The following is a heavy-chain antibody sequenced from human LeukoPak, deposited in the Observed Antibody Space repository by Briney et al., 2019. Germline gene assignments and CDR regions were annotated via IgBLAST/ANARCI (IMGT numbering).Heavy chain of an antibody. V-gene: IGHV3-23*01. CDR3: AKDGIAARRGYYYYYYMDV. Sequence: GGSLRLSCAASGFTFSSYAMSWVRQAPGKGLEWVSAISGSGGSTYYADSVKGRFTISRDNSKNTLYLQMNSLRAEDTAVYYCAKDGIAARRGYYYYYYMDVWGKGTTVTVSS. CDR2: ISGSGGST. J-gene: IGHJ6*03. D-gene: IGHD6-6*01. CDR1: GFTFSSYA.